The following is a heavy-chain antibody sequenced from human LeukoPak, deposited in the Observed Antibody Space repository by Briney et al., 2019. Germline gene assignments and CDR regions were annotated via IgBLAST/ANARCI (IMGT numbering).Heavy chain of an antibody. CDR2: ISSSGSTI. V-gene: IGHV3-11*01. J-gene: IGHJ4*02. Sequence: GGSLRLSCAASGFTFSDYYMSWIRQAPGKGLEWVSYISSSGSTIYYSDSVKGRFTISRDNAKNSLYLQMNSLRAEDTAVYYCARDFVGVSIAADYWGQGTLVTVSS. CDR3: ARDFVGVSIAADY. CDR1: GFTFSDYY. D-gene: IGHD6-6*01.